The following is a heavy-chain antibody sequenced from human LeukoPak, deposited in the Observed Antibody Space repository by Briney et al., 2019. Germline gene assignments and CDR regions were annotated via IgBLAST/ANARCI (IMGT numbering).Heavy chain of an antibody. Sequence: SETLSLTCAVYGGSFSGYYWSWLRQPAGKGLEWIGRIYTSGSTNYNPSLKSRVTMSVDTSKNQFSLKLSSVTAAGTAVYYCARDGFNWNDVPMLFDIWGQGTMVTVSS. J-gene: IGHJ3*02. CDR1: GGSFSGYY. CDR2: IYTSGST. D-gene: IGHD1-1*01. CDR3: ARDGFNWNDVPMLFDI. V-gene: IGHV4-4*07.